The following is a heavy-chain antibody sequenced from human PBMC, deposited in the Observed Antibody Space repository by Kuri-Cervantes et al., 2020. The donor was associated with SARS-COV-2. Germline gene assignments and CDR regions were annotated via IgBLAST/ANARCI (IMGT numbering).Heavy chain of an antibody. CDR2: IYTSGST. V-gene: IGHV4-4*07. CDR3: ARGELLLWFGELSYDNWFDP. CDR1: GGSISSYY. J-gene: IGHJ5*02. D-gene: IGHD3-10*01. Sequence: GSLRLSCTVSGGSISSYYWSWIRQPTGKGLEWIGRIYTSGSTNYNPSLKSRVTMSVDTSKNQFSLKLSSVTAADTAVYYCARGELLLWFGELSYDNWFDPWGQGTLVTVSS.